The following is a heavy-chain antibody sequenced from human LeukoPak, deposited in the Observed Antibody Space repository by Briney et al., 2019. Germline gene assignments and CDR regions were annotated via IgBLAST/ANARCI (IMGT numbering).Heavy chain of an antibody. CDR3: ARDNDYGDYI. J-gene: IGHJ4*02. D-gene: IGHD4-17*01. CDR1: GFTVSSNY. Sequence: GGSLRLSCAASGFTVSSNYMSWVRQAPGKGLEWVSVIYSGGSTYCADSVKGRFTISRGNSKNTLYLQMNSLRAEDTAVYYCARDNDYGDYIWGQGTLVTVSS. CDR2: IYSGGST. V-gene: IGHV3-66*01.